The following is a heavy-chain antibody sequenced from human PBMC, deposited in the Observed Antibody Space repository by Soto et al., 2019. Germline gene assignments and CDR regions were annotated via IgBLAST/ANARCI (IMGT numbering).Heavy chain of an antibody. J-gene: IGHJ6*02. Sequence: ASVKVSCKASGFSLTGYHFHWIRAAPGQGLEWLGWINPNTGGTTYAQKFQGRVTLTWDTSINTAYMELSSLRPDDTAMYYCARERYQVLPDGMDVWGQGTSVTVSS. V-gene: IGHV1-2*02. CDR2: INPNTGGT. CDR3: ARERYQVLPDGMDV. D-gene: IGHD2-2*01. CDR1: GFSLTGYH.